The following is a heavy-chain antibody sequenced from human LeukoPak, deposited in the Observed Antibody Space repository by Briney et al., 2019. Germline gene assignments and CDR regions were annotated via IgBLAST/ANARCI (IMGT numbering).Heavy chain of an antibody. CDR1: GDSSAITGYY. J-gene: IGHJ4*02. V-gene: IGHV4-39*01. CDR3: ARHRPTSRYFDLSFEY. Sequence: SETLSLTCTVSGDSSAITGYYCGWIRQPPGKGLEWIGSIFYSGTTFSNPSLTGRVTISVDRSNNQISLNLTSVTAADTAVYYCARHRPTSRYFDLSFEYWGQGNLVTVSS. CDR2: IFYSGTT. D-gene: IGHD3-9*01.